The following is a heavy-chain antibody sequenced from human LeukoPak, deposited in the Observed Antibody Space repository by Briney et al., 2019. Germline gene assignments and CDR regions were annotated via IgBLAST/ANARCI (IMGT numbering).Heavy chain of an antibody. D-gene: IGHD3-22*01. CDR2: ISYSGGTT. V-gene: IGHV3-23*01. Sequence: ETLSLTCAVSGGSISSSNWWSWVRQPPGKGLEWVSAISYSGGTTYYADSVRGRFTISRDNSKNTLYLQMNSLRAEDTAVYYCTKDSSGYYYYSQYWGQGTLVTVSS. CDR1: GGSISSSN. J-gene: IGHJ1*01. CDR3: TKDSSGYYYYSQY.